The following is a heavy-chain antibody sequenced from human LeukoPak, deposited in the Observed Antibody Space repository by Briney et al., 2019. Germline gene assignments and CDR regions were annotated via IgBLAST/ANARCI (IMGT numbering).Heavy chain of an antibody. V-gene: IGHV1-69*13. CDR1: GGTFSSYA. CDR3: ARVPGDYFDY. Sequence: RASVKVSRKASGGTFSSYAISWVRQAPGQGLEWMGGIIPMLGTAKYAQKFQGRVTITADESTSTAYMELRSLRSDDTAVYYCARVPGDYFDYWGQGTLVTVSS. CDR2: IIPMLGTA. D-gene: IGHD3-10*01. J-gene: IGHJ4*02.